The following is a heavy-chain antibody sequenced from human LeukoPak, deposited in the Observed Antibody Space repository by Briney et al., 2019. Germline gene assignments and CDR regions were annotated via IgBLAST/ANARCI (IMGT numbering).Heavy chain of an antibody. CDR3: ARARNYYDSSGYRGTYFDY. CDR1: GGSISSYH. CDR2: IYNSGST. Sequence: SETLSLTCTVSGGSISSYHWSWIRQPPGKGLEWIGYIYNSGSTNYNPSLKSRVTISVDTSKNQFSLKLSSVTAADTAVYYCARARNYYDSSGYRGTYFDYWGQGTLVTVSS. J-gene: IGHJ4*02. V-gene: IGHV4-59*01. D-gene: IGHD3-22*01.